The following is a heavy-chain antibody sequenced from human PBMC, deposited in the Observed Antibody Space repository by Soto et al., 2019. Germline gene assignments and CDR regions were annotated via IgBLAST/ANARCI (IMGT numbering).Heavy chain of an antibody. CDR1: GYTFTSYY. V-gene: IGHV1-46*01. CDR2: INPSGGST. CDR3: ASTPVRFLGPWFDP. Sequence: ASVRVSCKASGYTFTSYYMHWVRQAPGQGLEWMGIINPSGGSTSYAQKFQGRVTMTRDTSTRTVYMELSSLRSEDTAVYYCASTPVRFLGPWFDPWGQGTLVTVSS. J-gene: IGHJ5*02. D-gene: IGHD3-3*01.